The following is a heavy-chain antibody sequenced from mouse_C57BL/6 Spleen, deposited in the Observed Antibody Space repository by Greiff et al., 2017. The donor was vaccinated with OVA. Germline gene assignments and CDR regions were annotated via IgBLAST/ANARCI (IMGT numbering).Heavy chain of an antibody. V-gene: IGHV2-6*03. J-gene: IGHJ4*01. CDR1: GFSLTSYG. CDR2: IWRDGGT. Sequence: QVQLKESGPGLVAPSQSLSITCTASGFSLTSYGVHWVRQPPGKGLEWLVVIWRDGGTTYNSALKSRLSISKDNSKRQVFLKMNSLKTEDTAMYYCDRSDYDGAMDYWGKGTTVTVSS. D-gene: IGHD2-4*01. CDR3: DRSDYDGAMDY.